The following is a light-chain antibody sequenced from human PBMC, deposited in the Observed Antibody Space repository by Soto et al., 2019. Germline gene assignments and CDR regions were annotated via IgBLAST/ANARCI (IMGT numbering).Light chain of an antibody. CDR1: HSIDTW. V-gene: IGKV1-5*01. Sequence: DIQMTQSPSALSASLGDRVTITCRASHSIDTWLAWYQQRPGKAPNLLIYDASSLASGVPSRFSSGGSGTEFTLTISNLQPDDFGTYYCHQYKSYTPYTIGQGTKVEIK. CDR3: HQYKSYTPYT. J-gene: IGKJ2*01. CDR2: DAS.